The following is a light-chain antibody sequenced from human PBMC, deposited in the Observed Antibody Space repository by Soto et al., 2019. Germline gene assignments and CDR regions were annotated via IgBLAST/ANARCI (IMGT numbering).Light chain of an antibody. J-gene: IGKJ5*01. Sequence: EIALTQSPATLSLSPGERATLSCRATQSVGSSLAWYQQRSGQAPRLLIYGASNRAAGVPARFSGSGSGPDYTLTISSLEPEDFAVYYCQQRSDWPITFGQGTRLEIK. CDR3: QQRSDWPIT. V-gene: IGKV3-11*01. CDR2: GAS. CDR1: QSVGSS.